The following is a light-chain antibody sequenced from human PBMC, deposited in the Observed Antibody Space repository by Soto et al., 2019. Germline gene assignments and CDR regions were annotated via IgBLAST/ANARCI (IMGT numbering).Light chain of an antibody. CDR3: QQYNSNPLT. CDR1: QSLSTW. Sequence: DIQMTQSPSTLSATVVDRVTITCRASQSLSTWLAWYQQKPGKAPNLLIYKTSILESGVPSRFSGSGSGTEFTLTISSLQPDDFATYYCQQYNSNPLTFGGGTKVEIK. V-gene: IGKV1-5*03. J-gene: IGKJ4*01. CDR2: KTS.